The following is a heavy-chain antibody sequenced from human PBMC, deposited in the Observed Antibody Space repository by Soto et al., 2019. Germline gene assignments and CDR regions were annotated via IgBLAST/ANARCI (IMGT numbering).Heavy chain of an antibody. CDR3: ARGVYGETWFDP. CDR1: GGSISSGGYY. V-gene: IGHV4-31*03. Sequence: QVQLQESGPGLVKPSQTLSLTCTVSGGSISSGGYYWSWIRQHPGKGLEWIGYIYYSGSTYYNPSLTSRVTISVDTSQNQFSLMLSSVTAADTAVYYCARGVYGETWFDPWGQGTLVTVSS. D-gene: IGHD3-10*01. J-gene: IGHJ5*02. CDR2: IYYSGST.